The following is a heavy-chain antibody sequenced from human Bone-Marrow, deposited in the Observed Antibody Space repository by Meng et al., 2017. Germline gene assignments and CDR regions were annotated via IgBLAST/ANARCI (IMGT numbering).Heavy chain of an antibody. V-gene: IGHV2-5*02. D-gene: IGHD3-3*01. CDR2: IYWDDDK. Sequence: PTLVKPTQTLTLTCTFSGFSLSTSGVGVGWIRQPPGKALEWLALIYWDDDKRYSPSLKSRLTITKDTSKNQVVLTMTNMDPVDTATYYCARRTWSGYYFYFDYWGQGTLVTVSS. J-gene: IGHJ4*02. CDR1: GFSLSTSGVG. CDR3: ARRTWSGYYFYFDY.